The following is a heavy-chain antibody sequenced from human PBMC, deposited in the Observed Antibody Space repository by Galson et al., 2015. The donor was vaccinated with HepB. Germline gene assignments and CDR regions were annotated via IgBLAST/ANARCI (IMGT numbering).Heavy chain of an antibody. Sequence: SLRLSCAASGFTFSSYWMSWVRQAPGKGLEWVANIKQDGSEKYYVDSVKGRFTISRDNAKNSLYLQMNSLRAEDTAVYYCAREFPVLRYFEKSYYFDYWGQGTLVTVSS. CDR3: AREFPVLRYFEKSYYFDY. D-gene: IGHD3-9*01. J-gene: IGHJ4*02. V-gene: IGHV3-7*03. CDR2: IKQDGSEK. CDR1: GFTFSSYW.